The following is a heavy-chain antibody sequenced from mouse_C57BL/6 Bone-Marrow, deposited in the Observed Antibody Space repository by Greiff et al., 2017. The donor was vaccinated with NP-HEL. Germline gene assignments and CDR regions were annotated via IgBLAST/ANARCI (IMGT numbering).Heavy chain of an antibody. J-gene: IGHJ2*01. V-gene: IGHV10-3*01. Sequence: EVQVVESGGGLVQPKGSLKLSCAASGFTFNTYAMHWVRQAPGKGLEWVARIRSKSSNYATYYADSVKDRFTISRDDSQSMLYLQMNNLKTEDTAMYYCVRERGLPHYFDYWGQGTTLTVSS. CDR2: IRSKSSNYAT. D-gene: IGHD2-2*01. CDR1: GFTFNTYA. CDR3: VRERGLPHYFDY.